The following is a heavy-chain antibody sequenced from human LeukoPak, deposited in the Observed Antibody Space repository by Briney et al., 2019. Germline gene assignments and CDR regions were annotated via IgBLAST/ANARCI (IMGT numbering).Heavy chain of an antibody. D-gene: IGHD2-15*01. CDR3: ARYGHYCSGGSCYHWFDP. Sequence: PSETLSLTCTVSGGSISSVSYYWGWIRQPAGRGLEWIGRIYTSGSTNYNPSLKSRVTISVDTSKNQFSLKLSSVTAADTAVYYCARYGHYCSGGSCYHWFDPWGQGTLVTVSS. CDR2: IYTSGST. J-gene: IGHJ5*02. CDR1: GGSISSVSYY. V-gene: IGHV4-61*02.